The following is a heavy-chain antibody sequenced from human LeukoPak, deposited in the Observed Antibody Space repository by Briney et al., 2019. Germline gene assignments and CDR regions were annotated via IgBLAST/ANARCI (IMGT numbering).Heavy chain of an antibody. CDR2: IGTAGNT. D-gene: IGHD6-19*01. Sequence: GGSLRLSCAASGFSFSSYDMHWVRQVTGKGLEWVAAIGTAGNTYYPGSVKGRFTISRENAKKSLYLQMNSLGVGDTAVYYCARGRSSGWFSQLRDAFDIWGQGTMVTVAS. J-gene: IGHJ3*02. CDR3: ARGRSSGWFSQLRDAFDI. CDR1: GFSFSSYD. V-gene: IGHV3-13*01.